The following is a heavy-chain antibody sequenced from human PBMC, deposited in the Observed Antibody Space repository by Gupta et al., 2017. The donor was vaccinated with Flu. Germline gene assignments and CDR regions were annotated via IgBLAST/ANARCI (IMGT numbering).Heavy chain of an antibody. D-gene: IGHD3-22*01. CDR2: IQSDGTTT. J-gene: IGHJ3*02. Sequence: EVQLVESGGGLVQPGGSLRLSCAASGFTFSDYWMHWVRQAPGKGLEWVSRIQSDGTTTTYADLVKGRFTISRDNAKNTLYLQLNGLRAEDTAVYYCAADGDRRGYYYAIDIWGQGTMVTVSS. V-gene: IGHV3-74*01. CDR3: AADGDRRGYYYAIDI. CDR1: GFTFSDYW.